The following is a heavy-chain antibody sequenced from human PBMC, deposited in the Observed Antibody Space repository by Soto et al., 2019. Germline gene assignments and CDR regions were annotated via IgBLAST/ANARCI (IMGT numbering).Heavy chain of an antibody. J-gene: IGHJ3*02. V-gene: IGHV3-23*01. D-gene: IGHD2-21*01. CDR3: AKDRMNHNALWDPFDI. CDR1: GLTVSIFA. CDR2: IGGGGDDT. Sequence: HSSAASGLTVSIFARSCIRKTKGKGLEWLSAIGGGGDDTSYADSVQGRFIISRHNSQSTLSLQMNGLRAEDTAVYYCAKDRMNHNALWDPFDIWGQRTMVSVSS.